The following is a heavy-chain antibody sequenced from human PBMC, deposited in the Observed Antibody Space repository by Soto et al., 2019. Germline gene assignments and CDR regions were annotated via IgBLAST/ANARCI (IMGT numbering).Heavy chain of an antibody. CDR3: ARSGAGWKGRYYFDY. CDR1: GYTFTGYY. Sequence: QVQLVQSGAEVKKPGASVKVSCKASGYTFTGYYMHWVRQAPGQGLEWMGWINPNSGGTNYAQKFQGWVTMTRDTSISTAYMELSRLRSDDTAVYYCARSGAGWKGRYYFDYWGQGTLVTVSS. CDR2: INPNSGGT. D-gene: IGHD1-26*01. V-gene: IGHV1-2*04. J-gene: IGHJ4*02.